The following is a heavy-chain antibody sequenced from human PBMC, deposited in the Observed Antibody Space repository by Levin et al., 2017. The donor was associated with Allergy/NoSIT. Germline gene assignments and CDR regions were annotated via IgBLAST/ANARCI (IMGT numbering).Heavy chain of an antibody. CDR2: ISGSGGGT. CDR1: GFAFSSYA. Sequence: GGSLRLSCAASGFAFSSYAMNWVRQAPGKGLEWVSGISGSGGGTYYADSVQGRFTISRDNSKNTLYLQMNSLRAEDTAVYFCAKGGYYSDHSAYYQLAKPFDCWGQGTLLTVSS. V-gene: IGHV3-23*01. CDR3: AKGGYYSDHSAYYQLAKPFDC. D-gene: IGHD3-22*01. J-gene: IGHJ4*02.